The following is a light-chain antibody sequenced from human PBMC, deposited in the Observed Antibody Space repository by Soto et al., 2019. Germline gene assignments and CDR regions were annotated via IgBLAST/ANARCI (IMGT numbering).Light chain of an antibody. V-gene: IGLV2-8*01. CDR3: SSYAGSNIHYV. Sequence: QSVLTQPPSAPGSPGQSVTISCTGTSSDVGGYNYVSWYQQHPGKAPKLIIYEVSKRPSGAPDRFSGSKSGSTASLTVSGLQAEDEADYYCSSYAGSNIHYVFGTGTKATVL. J-gene: IGLJ1*01. CDR2: EVS. CDR1: SSDVGGYNY.